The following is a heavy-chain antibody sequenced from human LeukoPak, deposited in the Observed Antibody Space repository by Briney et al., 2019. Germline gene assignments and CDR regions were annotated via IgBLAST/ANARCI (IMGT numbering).Heavy chain of an antibody. CDR1: GFTFSSYA. V-gene: IGHV3-23*01. CDR3: AKAQLLWFGELPWADYYYYYGMDV. CDR2: ISGSGGST. J-gene: IGHJ6*02. D-gene: IGHD3-10*01. Sequence: GGSLRLSCAASGFTFSSYAMSWVRQAPGKGLEWVSAISGSGGSTYYADSVKGRFTISRDNFKNTLYLQMNSLRAEDTAVYYCAKAQLLWFGELPWADYYYYYGMDVWGQGTTVTVSS.